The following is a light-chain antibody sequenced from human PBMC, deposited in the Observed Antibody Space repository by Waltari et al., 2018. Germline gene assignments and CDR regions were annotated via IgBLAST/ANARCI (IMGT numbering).Light chain of an antibody. V-gene: IGKV3-20*01. Sequence: VLTKSPGPLPLFPGERAPPSGRASQSLTKRYLAWYQQKPGQAPRLLIYGASSRAAGIPDRFSGSGSGTDFTLTISRLEPEDFAVYYCQQYGSSVLYTFGQGTKLEIK. CDR3: QQYGSSVLYT. CDR2: GAS. CDR1: QSLTKRY. J-gene: IGKJ2*01.